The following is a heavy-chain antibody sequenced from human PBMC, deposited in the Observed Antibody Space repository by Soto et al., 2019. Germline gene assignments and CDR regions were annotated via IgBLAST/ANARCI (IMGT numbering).Heavy chain of an antibody. Sequence: EVHLVESGGGLVQPGGSLRLSCGASGIALNMYWLHWVRQAPGKGLVWVSRLHLDGKTRNYADSVKGRFTTSRDNAKNTLFLEMNRLRAEDTAIYYCVADSEDRSHWGQGTLVTVSS. CDR1: GIALNMYW. D-gene: IGHD2-15*01. CDR3: VADSEDRSH. V-gene: IGHV3-74*01. CDR2: LHLDGKTR. J-gene: IGHJ4*02.